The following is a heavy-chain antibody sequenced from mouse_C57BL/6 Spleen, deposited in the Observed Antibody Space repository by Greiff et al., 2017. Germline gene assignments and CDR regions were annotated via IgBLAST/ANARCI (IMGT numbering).Heavy chain of an antibody. Sequence: VMLVESGAELVRPGTSVKVSCKASGYAFTNYLIEWVKQRPGQGLEWIGVINPGSGGTNYNVKFKGKATLTADKSSSTAYMQLSSLTSEDSAVYFCARGMDYWGQGTSVTVSS. J-gene: IGHJ4*01. CDR3: ARGMDY. CDR1: GYAFTNYL. CDR2: INPGSGGT. V-gene: IGHV1-54*01.